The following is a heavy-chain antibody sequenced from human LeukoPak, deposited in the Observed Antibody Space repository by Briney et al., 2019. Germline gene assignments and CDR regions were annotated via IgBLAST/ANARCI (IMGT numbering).Heavy chain of an antibody. CDR2: ISGSGGST. J-gene: IGHJ4*02. D-gene: IGHD5-24*01. CDR3: AKDGPWRWLQFLDY. Sequence: PGGSLRLSCGASGFTFSSYAMSWVRQAPGKGLEWVSAISGSGGSTYYADSVKGRFTISRDNSKNTLYLQMNRLRAGDTAVYYCAKDGPWRWLQFLDYWGQGTLVTVPS. CDR1: GFTFSSYA. V-gene: IGHV3-23*01.